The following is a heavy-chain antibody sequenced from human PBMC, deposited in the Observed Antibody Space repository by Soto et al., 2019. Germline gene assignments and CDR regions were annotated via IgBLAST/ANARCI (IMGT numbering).Heavy chain of an antibody. Sequence: QVQLVQSGAEVKKPGASVKVSCKASGYTFTNYEINWVRQATGQGLEWMGWMNPGSGNTGYAHKFQGRVTMTRNISISTAYRELSRLGSDDTAIYYCARMAASGSLNWFDPWGQGTLVTVSA. CDR1: GYTFTNYE. J-gene: IGHJ5*02. V-gene: IGHV1-8*01. D-gene: IGHD3-10*01. CDR3: ARMAASGSLNWFDP. CDR2: MNPGSGNT.